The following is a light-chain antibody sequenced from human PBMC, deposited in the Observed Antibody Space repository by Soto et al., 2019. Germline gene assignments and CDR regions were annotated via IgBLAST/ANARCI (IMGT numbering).Light chain of an antibody. CDR1: QSVLYSSNNKNY. CDR3: QQYYSTPTWT. J-gene: IGKJ1*01. Sequence: DIVMTQSPDSLAVSLGERATINCKSSQSVLYSSNNKNYLAWYQQKQGQPPKLLMYWASTRESGVPDRFSGSGSGTDFTLTISSLQAEDVAVYYCQQYYSTPTWTFGQGTQGEIK. CDR2: WAS. V-gene: IGKV4-1*01.